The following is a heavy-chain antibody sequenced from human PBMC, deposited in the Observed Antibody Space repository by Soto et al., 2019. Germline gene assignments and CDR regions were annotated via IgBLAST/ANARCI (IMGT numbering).Heavy chain of an antibody. CDR2: INHSGST. J-gene: IGHJ6*02. D-gene: IGHD3-10*01. CDR3: ARGGKRYYYGSGSYYYYYGMDV. CDR1: GGSFSGYY. V-gene: IGHV4-34*01. Sequence: SETLSLTCAVYGGSFSGYYWSWIRQPPGKGLEWIGEINHSGSTNYNPSLKSRVTISVDTSKNQFSLKLSSVTAADTAVYYCARGGKRYYYGSGSYYYYYGMDVWGQGTTVT.